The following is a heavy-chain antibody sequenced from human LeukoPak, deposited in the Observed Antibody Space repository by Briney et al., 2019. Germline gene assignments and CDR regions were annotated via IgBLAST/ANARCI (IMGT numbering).Heavy chain of an antibody. CDR1: GFTFSSYA. CDR2: ISGSGTST. J-gene: IGHJ3*02. CDR3: AKVGAAAWGTAFDI. D-gene: IGHD3-16*01. V-gene: IGHV3-23*01. Sequence: GGSLRLSCAASGFTFSSYAVSWVRQAPGKGLEWVSGISGSGTSTYYADSVKGRFTVSRDNSKNTLYLQMHSLRAEDTAIYYCAKVGAAAWGTAFDIWGQGTLVTVSS.